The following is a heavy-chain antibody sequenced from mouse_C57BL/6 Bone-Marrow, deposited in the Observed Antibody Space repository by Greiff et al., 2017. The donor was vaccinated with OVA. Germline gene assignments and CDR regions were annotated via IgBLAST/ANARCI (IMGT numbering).Heavy chain of an antibody. CDR3: ARKEGSSYGFAY. J-gene: IGHJ3*01. CDR1: GYTFTTYP. CDR2: FHPYNDDT. V-gene: IGHV1-47*01. Sequence: VKLMASGAELVKPGASVKMSCKASGYTFTTYPIEWMKQNHGKSLEWIGNFHPYNDDTTYNEKFKGKAKLTVEKSSSTVYLELSRLTSDDSAVYYCARKEGSSYGFAYWGQGTLVTVSA. D-gene: IGHD1-1*01.